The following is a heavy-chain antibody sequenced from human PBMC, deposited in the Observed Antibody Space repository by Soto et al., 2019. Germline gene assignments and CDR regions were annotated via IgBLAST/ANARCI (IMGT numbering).Heavy chain of an antibody. CDR3: AKDLGGYCSGGSCYSNYPDY. J-gene: IGHJ4*02. CDR1: GLTFSSYA. V-gene: IGHV3-23*01. Sequence: GGSLRLSCAASGLTFSSYAMSWVRQAPGKGLEWVSAISGSGGSTYYADSVKGRFTISRDNSKNTLYLQMNSLRAEDTAVYYCAKDLGGYCSGGSCYSNYPDYWGQGTLVTVSS. CDR2: ISGSGGST. D-gene: IGHD2-15*01.